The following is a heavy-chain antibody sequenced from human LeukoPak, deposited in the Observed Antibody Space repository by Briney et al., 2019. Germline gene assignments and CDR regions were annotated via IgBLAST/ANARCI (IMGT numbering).Heavy chain of an antibody. J-gene: IGHJ4*02. D-gene: IGHD3-22*01. CDR1: GYTFTGYY. CDR2: INPNSGGT. Sequence: GASVKVSCKASGYTFTGYYMHWVRQAPGQGLEWMGWINPNSGGTNYAQKFQGRVTMTRDTSVSTAYMELSRPRSDDTAVYYCARDPRSSQYYYDSSAEGDYWGQGTLVTVSS. CDR3: ARDPRSSQYYYDSSAEGDY. V-gene: IGHV1-2*02.